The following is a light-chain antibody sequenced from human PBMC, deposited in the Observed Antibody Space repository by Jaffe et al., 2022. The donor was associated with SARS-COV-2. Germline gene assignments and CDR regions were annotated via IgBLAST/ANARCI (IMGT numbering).Light chain of an antibody. Sequence: DIQLTQSPSSLSASVGDAITITCQASQDIAKYLNWYQQKPGKAPSLLIYATSMLKGGVPGRFSGDGSGTHFTLTIAPLQPEDIATYYCQHYDSVPVTFGGGTRVELK. CDR3: QHYDSVPVT. CDR1: QDIAKY. V-gene: IGKV1-33*01. J-gene: IGKJ4*01. CDR2: ATS.